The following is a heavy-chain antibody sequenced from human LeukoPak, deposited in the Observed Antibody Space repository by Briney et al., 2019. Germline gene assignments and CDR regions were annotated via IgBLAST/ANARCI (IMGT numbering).Heavy chain of an antibody. CDR1: GFTFSSYW. Sequence: PGGSLRLSCAASGFTFSSYWMSWVRQAPGKGLEWVANIKPDGSEKYYVDSVKGRFTISRDNAKNSLYLQMNSLRAEDTAVYYCAKTVNYDILTGYYPRFDYWGQGTLVTVSS. J-gene: IGHJ4*02. V-gene: IGHV3-7*01. CDR3: AKTVNYDILTGYYPRFDY. D-gene: IGHD3-9*01. CDR2: IKPDGSEK.